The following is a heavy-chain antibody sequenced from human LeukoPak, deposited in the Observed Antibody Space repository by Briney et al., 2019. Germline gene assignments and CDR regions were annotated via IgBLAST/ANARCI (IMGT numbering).Heavy chain of an antibody. D-gene: IGHD1-14*01. V-gene: IGHV3-21*01. CDR1: GFTFSSYS. Sequence: PGGSLRLSCAASGFTFSSYSMNWVRQAPGKGLEWVSSISSSSSYIYYADSVKGRFTISRDNAKNSLYLQMNSLRAEDTAVYYCARRSVTRAYYYYGMDVWGQGTTVTVSS. J-gene: IGHJ6*02. CDR3: ARRSVTRAYYYYGMDV. CDR2: ISSSSSYI.